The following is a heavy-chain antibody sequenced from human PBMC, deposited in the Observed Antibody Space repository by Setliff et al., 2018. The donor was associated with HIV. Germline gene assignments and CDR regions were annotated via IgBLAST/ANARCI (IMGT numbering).Heavy chain of an antibody. CDR3: ARGVPLLPPDY. V-gene: IGHV4-39*07. J-gene: IGHJ4*02. CDR1: GGSISSNNYY. Sequence: SETLSLTCTVSGGSISSNNYYWGWIRQPPGKGLEWIGSIFYSETVYYGGRTYYSPSLKSRVTISVDTSKSQFSRKLSSVTAADTAVYYCARGVPLLPPDYWGQGALVTVSS. D-gene: IGHD2-21*02. CDR2: IFYSETVYYGGRT.